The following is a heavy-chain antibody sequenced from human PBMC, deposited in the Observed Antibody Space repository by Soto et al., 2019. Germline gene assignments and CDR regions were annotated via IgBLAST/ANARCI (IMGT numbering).Heavy chain of an antibody. Sequence: EVQLVQSGAEVKKPGESLKISCKGSGYSFTSSWIGWVRQMPGKGLEWVGIIYPGDSDTRYSPSFQGQVTISAEKYISNAYLQWSSLKASDTAMYYCARAMITFGGVTGPFDYWGQGTLVTVSS. V-gene: IGHV5-51*01. CDR1: GYSFTSSW. CDR2: IYPGDSDT. D-gene: IGHD3-16*01. CDR3: ARAMITFGGVTGPFDY. J-gene: IGHJ4*02.